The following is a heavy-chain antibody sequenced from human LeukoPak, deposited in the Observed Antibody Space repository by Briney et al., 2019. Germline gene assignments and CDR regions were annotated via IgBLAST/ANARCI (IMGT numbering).Heavy chain of an antibody. J-gene: IGHJ3*02. CDR1: GYTFTSYA. V-gene: IGHV1-3*01. D-gene: IGHD3-22*01. Sequence: GASVKVSCKASGYTFTSYAMHWVRQAPGQRLEWMGWINAGNGNTKYSQKFQGRVTITRDTSASTAYMELSSLRSEDTAVYYCARDPAPYDSSPEGAFDIWGQGTMVTVSS. CDR2: INAGNGNT. CDR3: ARDPAPYDSSPEGAFDI.